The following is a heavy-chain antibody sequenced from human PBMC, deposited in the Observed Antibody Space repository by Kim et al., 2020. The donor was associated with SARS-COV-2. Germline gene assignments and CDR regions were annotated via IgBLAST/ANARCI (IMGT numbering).Heavy chain of an antibody. D-gene: IGHD6-13*01. CDR2: ISDNGGST. V-gene: IGHV3-23*01. CDR1: GFTFNTYG. Sequence: GGSLRLSCAASGFTFNTYGMRWVRQAPGKGLEWVSDISDNGGSTYYADSVKGRFTISRDNSKNTLYLQMNSLRAEDTAVYYCAKGWGSTWGRFSTSWGQGTLVTVSS. CDR3: AKGWGSTWGRFSTS. J-gene: IGHJ5*02.